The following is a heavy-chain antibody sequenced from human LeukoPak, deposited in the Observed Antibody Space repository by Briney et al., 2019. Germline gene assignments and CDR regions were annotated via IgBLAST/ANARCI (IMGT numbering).Heavy chain of an antibody. D-gene: IGHD7-27*01. V-gene: IGHV4-34*01. Sequence: PSETLSLTCAVYGGSFSGYYWSWIRQPQGKGLEWIGEINHSGSTNYNPSLKSRVTISVDTSKNQFSLKLSSVTAADTAVYYCARRELGIYYFDYWGQGTLVTVSS. CDR3: ARRELGIYYFDY. CDR2: INHSGST. CDR1: GGSFSGYY. J-gene: IGHJ4*02.